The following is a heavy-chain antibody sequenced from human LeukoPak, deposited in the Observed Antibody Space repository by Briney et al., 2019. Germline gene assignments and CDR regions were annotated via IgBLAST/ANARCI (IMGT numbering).Heavy chain of an antibody. V-gene: IGHV4-39*01. CDR3: ARPALRIAEDPYYFDY. CDR1: GGSISSSSYY. CDR2: IYYSGST. Sequence: SETLSLTCTVSGGSISSSSYYWGWIRQPPGKGLEWIGSIYYSGSTYYNPSLKSRVTISVDTSKNQFSLKLSSVTAADTAVYYCARPALRIAEDPYYFDYWGQGTLVTVSS. D-gene: IGHD6-13*01. J-gene: IGHJ4*02.